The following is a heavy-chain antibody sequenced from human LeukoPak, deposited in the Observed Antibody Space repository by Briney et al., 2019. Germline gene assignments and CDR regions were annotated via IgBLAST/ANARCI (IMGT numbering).Heavy chain of an antibody. Sequence: GGSLRLSCGGSGFTFTNYALTWVRQAPGKALEWVSVISGRGGHTFYADSVKGRFTISRNNSENTPFLQLNSVTAKDTAVYYCAKGAPLYSGRYPTDYFYNGMDVSGQGTTVIVSS. D-gene: IGHD1-26*01. CDR1: GFTFTNYA. J-gene: IGHJ6*02. V-gene: IGHV3-23*01. CDR2: ISGRGGHT. CDR3: AKGAPLYSGRYPTDYFYNGMDV.